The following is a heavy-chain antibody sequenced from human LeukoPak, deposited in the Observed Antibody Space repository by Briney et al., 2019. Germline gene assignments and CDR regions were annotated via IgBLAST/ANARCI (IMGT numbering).Heavy chain of an antibody. D-gene: IGHD5-12*01. Sequence: PSETLSLTCTVSGGSISSYYWSWIRQPPGKGLEWIGYIYYSGSTNYNPSLKSRVTISVDTSKSQFSLKLSSVTAADTAVYYCAGIVATTPLFHYWGQGTLATVSS. CDR3: AGIVATTPLFHY. J-gene: IGHJ4*01. CDR1: GGSISSYY. V-gene: IGHV4-59*08. CDR2: IYYSGST.